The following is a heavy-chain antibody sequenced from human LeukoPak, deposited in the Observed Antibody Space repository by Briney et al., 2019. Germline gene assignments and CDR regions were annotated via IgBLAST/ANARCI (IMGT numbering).Heavy chain of an antibody. CDR3: ARDDWFGDLSDY. V-gene: IGHV3-30*04. Sequence: GGALRLSCAASGFTFSSYAMHWVRQAPGKGLEGVAVISYDGSNKYYADSVKGRFTISRDNSKNTLYLQMNSLRAEDTAVYSCARDDWFGDLSDYWGPGTLVTVSS. D-gene: IGHD3-10*01. CDR2: ISYDGSNK. J-gene: IGHJ4*02. CDR1: GFTFSSYA.